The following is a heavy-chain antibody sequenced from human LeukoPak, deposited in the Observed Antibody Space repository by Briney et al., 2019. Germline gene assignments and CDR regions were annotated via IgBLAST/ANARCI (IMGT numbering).Heavy chain of an antibody. CDR3: ARGTYGDYVGDY. D-gene: IGHD4-17*01. V-gene: IGHV3-7*04. J-gene: IGHJ4*02. Sequence: GGSLRLSCAASGFTFSDSWMSWVRQAPGKGPEWVANIKPDGTEEYYVDSVKGRFTISRDNAKNSLYLQMNSLRAEDTAVYYCARGTYGDYVGDYWGQGTLVTVSS. CDR2: IKPDGTEE. CDR1: GFTFSDSW.